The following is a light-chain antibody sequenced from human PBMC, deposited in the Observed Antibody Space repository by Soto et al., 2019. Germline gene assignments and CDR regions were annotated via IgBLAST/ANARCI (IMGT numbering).Light chain of an antibody. V-gene: IGKV1-39*01. J-gene: IGKJ1*01. Sequence: DIQVTQSPSSLSASVGDRVTITCRTSQTLMNYLNWYQQKPGKAPKLLIYAASNLQSGVPSRFSGSGSGTDFTLTISKLQPEDFATYYCQQSYSASVTFGQGTEVVIK. CDR3: QQSYSASVT. CDR2: AAS. CDR1: QTLMNY.